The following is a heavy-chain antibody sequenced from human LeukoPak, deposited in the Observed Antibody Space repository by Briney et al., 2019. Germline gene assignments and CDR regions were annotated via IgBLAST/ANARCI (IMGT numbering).Heavy chain of an antibody. Sequence: GGSLRLSCAASGFTVSSNYMSWVRQAPGKGLEWVSVIYSGGTTYYADSVKGRFTISRDNSKNTLYLQMNSLRAEDTAVYYCARGEDYGDYFGYWGQGTLVTVSS. CDR2: IYSGGTT. CDR1: GFTVSSNY. J-gene: IGHJ4*02. D-gene: IGHD4-17*01. CDR3: ARGEDYGDYFGY. V-gene: IGHV3-53*01.